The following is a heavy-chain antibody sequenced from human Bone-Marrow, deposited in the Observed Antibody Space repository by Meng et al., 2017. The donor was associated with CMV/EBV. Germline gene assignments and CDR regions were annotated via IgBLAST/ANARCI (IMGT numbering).Heavy chain of an antibody. CDR3: AKGTTTVTTGHYYYYGMDV. CDR1: GFTFSSYA. CDR2: ISGSGGST. V-gene: IGHV3-23*01. Sequence: LSLTCAASGFTFSSYAMSWVRQAPGKGLEWVSAISGSGGSTYYVDSVKGRFTISRDNSENTLYLQMNSLRAEDTAVYYCAKGTTTVTTGHYYYYGMDVWGPGTTVTGYS. J-gene: IGHJ6*01. D-gene: IGHD4-11*01.